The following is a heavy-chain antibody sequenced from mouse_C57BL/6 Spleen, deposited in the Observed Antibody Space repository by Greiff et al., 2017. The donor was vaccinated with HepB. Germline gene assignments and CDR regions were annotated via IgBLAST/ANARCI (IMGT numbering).Heavy chain of an antibody. CDR3: TRLHYSRGFAY. CDR1: AYTFTDYE. J-gene: IGHJ3*01. V-gene: IGHV1-15*01. D-gene: IGHD2-5*01. Sequence: VKLQESGAELVRPGASVTLSCKASAYTFTDYEMHWVKQTPVHGLEWIGAIDPETGGTAYNQKFKGKAILTADKSSSTAYMELRSLTSEDSAVYYCTRLHYSRGFAYWGQGTLVTVSA. CDR2: IDPETGGT.